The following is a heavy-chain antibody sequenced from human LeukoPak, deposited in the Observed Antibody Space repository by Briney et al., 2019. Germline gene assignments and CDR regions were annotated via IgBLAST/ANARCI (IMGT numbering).Heavy chain of an antibody. V-gene: IGHV3-21*01. Sequence: GGSLRLSCAASGFTFSSHSMNWVRQAPGKGLEWVSSISSSSGYIYYADSVKGRFTISRDNAKNSLYLQMNSLRAEDTAVYYCATHELQMIDLWGRGTLVTVSS. CDR3: ATHELQMIDL. CDR1: GFTFSSHS. D-gene: IGHD1-26*01. J-gene: IGHJ2*01. CDR2: ISSSSGYI.